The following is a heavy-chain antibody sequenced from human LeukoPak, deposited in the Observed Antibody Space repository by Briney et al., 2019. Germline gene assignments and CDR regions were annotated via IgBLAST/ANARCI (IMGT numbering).Heavy chain of an antibody. CDR3: ARAGGGVVVPAAGDAFDI. V-gene: IGHV1-8*01. CDR1: GYTFTSYD. Sequence: ASVKVSCKASGYTFTSYDINWVRQATGQGLEWMGWMNPNSGNTGYAQKFQGRVTMTRNTSISTAYMELSSLRSEDTAVYYCARAGGGVVVPAAGDAFDIWGQGTMVTVSS. CDR2: MNPNSGNT. J-gene: IGHJ3*02. D-gene: IGHD2-2*01.